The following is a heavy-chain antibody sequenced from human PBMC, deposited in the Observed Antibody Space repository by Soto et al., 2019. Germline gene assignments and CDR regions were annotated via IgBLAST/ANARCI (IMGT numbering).Heavy chain of an antibody. V-gene: IGHV1-18*01. Sequence: ASVKVSCKASGYTFSNYCISWVRQAPGQGLEWMGWISAYNGHTNYAQKLQGRVTMTTDTSTSTAYMELRSLRSDDTAVYYCARDHSENYYIFDSWGQGTPVTVSS. CDR2: ISAYNGHT. CDR1: GYTFSNYC. J-gene: IGHJ4*02. D-gene: IGHD1-26*01. CDR3: ARDHSENYYIFDS.